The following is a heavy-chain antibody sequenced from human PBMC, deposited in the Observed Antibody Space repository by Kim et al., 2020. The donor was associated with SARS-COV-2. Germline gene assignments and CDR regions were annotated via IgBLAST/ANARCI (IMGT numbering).Heavy chain of an antibody. Sequence: SETLSLTCTVSGGSISSGGYYWSWIRQHPGKGLEWIGYIYYSGSTYYNPSLKSRVTISVDTSKNQFSLKLSSVTAADTAVYYCASTVTTLVTRVAFDYCGQGTLRTVSS. CDR2: IYYSGST. V-gene: IGHV4-31*03. D-gene: IGHD4-17*01. CDR1: GGSISSGGYY. J-gene: IGHJ4*02. CDR3: ASTVTTLVTRVAFDY.